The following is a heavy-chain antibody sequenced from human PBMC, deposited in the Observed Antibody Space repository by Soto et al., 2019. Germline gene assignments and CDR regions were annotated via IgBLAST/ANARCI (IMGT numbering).Heavy chain of an antibody. CDR3: ARDPSEGRVGNWFES. V-gene: IGHV3-21*02. Sequence: EVQLVESGGGLVNPGGSLRLSCAASGFTFSRYGMNWLRQAPGKGLEWVASISSSTSYVYYADSVKGRFSTSRDNAKNILYLEMYGLRTEDTAVYYCARDPSEGRVGNWFESWGQGTLVTVSS. CDR2: ISSSTSYV. J-gene: IGHJ5*01. D-gene: IGHD2-2*01. CDR1: GFTFSRYG.